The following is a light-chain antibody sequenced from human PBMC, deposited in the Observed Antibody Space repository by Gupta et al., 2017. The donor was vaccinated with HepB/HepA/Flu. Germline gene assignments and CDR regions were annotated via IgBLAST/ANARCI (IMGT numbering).Light chain of an antibody. V-gene: IGLV2-14*03. CDR3: SSYTSSTTLNV. J-gene: IGLJ1*01. CDR1: SSDVGGYDY. CDR2: DVS. Sequence: QSALTQPASVSGSPGQSITISCTGPSSDVGGYDYVSWYQQHPGKAPKFLIYDVSYRPSGVSNRFSGSKSGNTASLTISGLQAEDEADYYCSSYTSSTTLNVFGTGTRVTVV.